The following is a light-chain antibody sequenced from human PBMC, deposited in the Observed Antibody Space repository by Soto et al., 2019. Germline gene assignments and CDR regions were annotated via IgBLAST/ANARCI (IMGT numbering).Light chain of an antibody. CDR3: HQYGSSAWT. CDR2: GAY. Sequence: EIVLTQSPGTLSLSPGERATLSCRASQSVSSSYLAWYQQKPGQAPRLLIYGAYSRATGIQDRFSGSGSGTDFTLTIRRLEPEDFAVYYCHQYGSSAWTFGQGTKVDIK. J-gene: IGKJ1*01. CDR1: QSVSSSY. V-gene: IGKV3-20*01.